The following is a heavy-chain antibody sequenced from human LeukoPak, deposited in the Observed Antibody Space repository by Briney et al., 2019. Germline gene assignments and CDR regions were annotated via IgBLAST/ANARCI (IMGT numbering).Heavy chain of an antibody. CDR2: INPNSGGT. D-gene: IGHD6-19*01. Sequence: PWASVKVSCKASGYTFTGYYMHWVRQAPGQGLEWMGWINPNSGGTNYAQKFQGRVTMTRDTSTSTVYMELSSLRSEDTAVYYCARDHGGGIMYSSGWYGYDVFDYWGQGTLVTVSS. J-gene: IGHJ4*02. V-gene: IGHV1-2*02. CDR1: GYTFTGYY. CDR3: ARDHGGGIMYSSGWYGYDVFDY.